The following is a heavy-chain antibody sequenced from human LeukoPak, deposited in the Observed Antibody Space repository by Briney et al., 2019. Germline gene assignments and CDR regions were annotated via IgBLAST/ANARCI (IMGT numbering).Heavy chain of an antibody. CDR1: DDSISSGRYY. CDR3: ASKKGRSNQFDY. J-gene: IGHJ4*02. CDR2: VYSSGSA. D-gene: IGHD4-11*01. V-gene: IGHV4-61*02. Sequence: SQTLSLTCNVSDDSISSGRYYWNWIRQPAGKGLEWIGRVYSSGSANYNPSLKSRVTISVDTSKNQFSLRLSSVTAADTAVYYCASKKGRSNQFDYWGQGTLVTVSS.